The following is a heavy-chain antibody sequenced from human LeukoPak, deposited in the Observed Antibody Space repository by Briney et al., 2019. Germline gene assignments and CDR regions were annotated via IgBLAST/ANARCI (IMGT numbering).Heavy chain of an antibody. CDR3: AKGTLQQSDY. D-gene: IGHD1-1*01. V-gene: IGHV3-23*01. CDR1: GFTFSNYA. CDR2: ITGNGGYT. J-gene: IGHJ4*02. Sequence: GGSLRLSCAASGFTFSNYAMNWVRQAPGKGLEWVSGITGNGGYTYYADSVKGRFTISRDNSRSTLYLQINSPRAEDTAIYYCAKGTLQQSDYWGQGTLVTVSS.